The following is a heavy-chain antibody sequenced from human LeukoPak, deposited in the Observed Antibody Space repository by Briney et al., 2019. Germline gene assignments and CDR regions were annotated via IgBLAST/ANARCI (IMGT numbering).Heavy chain of an antibody. V-gene: IGHV1-2*06. CDR1: GYTFTGYY. J-gene: IGHJ3*02. D-gene: IGHD3-22*01. Sequence: ASVKVSCKASGYTFTGYYMHWVRQAPGQGLEWMGRINPNSGGTNYAQKFQGRVTMTRDTSIGTAYMELSRLRSDDTAVYYCARPLIKYYYDSSGRDAFDIWGQGTMVTVSS. CDR2: INPNSGGT. CDR3: ARPLIKYYYDSSGRDAFDI.